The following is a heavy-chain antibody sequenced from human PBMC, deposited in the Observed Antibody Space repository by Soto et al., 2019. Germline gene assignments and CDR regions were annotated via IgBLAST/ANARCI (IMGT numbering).Heavy chain of an antibody. CDR3: ARHFLPRITMIVGFGMDV. D-gene: IGHD3-22*01. CDR1: GGSISSSSYY. Sequence: QSLTCTVSGGSISSSSYYWGWIRQPPGKGLEWIGSIYYSGSTYYNPSLKSRVTISVDTSKNQFSLKLSSVTAADTAVYYCARHFLPRITMIVGFGMDVWGQGTTVTVTS. V-gene: IGHV4-39*01. J-gene: IGHJ6*02. CDR2: IYYSGST.